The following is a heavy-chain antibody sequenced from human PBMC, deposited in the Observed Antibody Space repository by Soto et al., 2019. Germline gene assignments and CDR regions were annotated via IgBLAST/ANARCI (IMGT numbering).Heavy chain of an antibody. D-gene: IGHD3-16*01. Sequence: QVQLQESDPGLVKPSETLSLTCTVSGGSISSDGYYWNWIRQPPGKGLEWIGYFYYTGDTNYNPSLKGRVTISLDTSKNQFSLRLTSVTAADTAVYYCSRNWGTWGQGTLVTVSS. V-gene: IGHV4-61*08. J-gene: IGHJ5*02. CDR2: FYYTGDT. CDR1: GGSISSDGYY. CDR3: SRNWGT.